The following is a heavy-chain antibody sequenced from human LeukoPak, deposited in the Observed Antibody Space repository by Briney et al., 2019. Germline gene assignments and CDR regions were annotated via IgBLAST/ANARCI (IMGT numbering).Heavy chain of an antibody. Sequence: SGTLSLTCGVSGGSISSTNWWTWVRQPPGEGLEWIGEVHLSVHTNYNPSLWRRVTMSVDMSENHISLKLTSVTAADTAVYYCAREGGPYGPLDYSGQRTRFCVSS. D-gene: IGHD3-16*01. J-gene: IGHJ4*02. CDR3: AREGGPYGPLDY. V-gene: IGHV4-4*02. CDR2: VHLSVHT. CDR1: GGSISSTNW.